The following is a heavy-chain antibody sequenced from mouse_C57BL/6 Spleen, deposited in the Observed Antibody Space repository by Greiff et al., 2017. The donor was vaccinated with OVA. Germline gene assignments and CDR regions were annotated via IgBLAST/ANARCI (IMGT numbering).Heavy chain of an antibody. D-gene: IGHD1-1*01. J-gene: IGHJ4*01. Sequence: QVQLQQSGPELVKPGASVKISCKASGYAFSSSWMNWVKQRPGKGLEWIGRIYPGDGDTNYNGKFKGKATLTADKSSSTAYMQLSSLTSEDSAVDFCAMVVADAMDYWGQGTSVTVSS. CDR1: GYAFSSSW. CDR2: IYPGDGDT. V-gene: IGHV1-82*01. CDR3: AMVVADAMDY.